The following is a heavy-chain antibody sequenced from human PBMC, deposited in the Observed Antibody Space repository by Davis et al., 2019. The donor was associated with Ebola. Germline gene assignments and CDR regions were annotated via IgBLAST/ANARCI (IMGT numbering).Heavy chain of an antibody. CDR1: GGSFSGYY. Sequence: SDTLSLTCAVYGGSFSGYYWSWIRQPPGKGLEWIGEINHSGSTNYNPSLKSRVTISVDTSKNQFSLKLSSVTAADTAVYYCARLRRDGHNRPFDTWGQGTLVTVSS. D-gene: IGHD5-24*01. CDR2: INHSGST. CDR3: ARLRRDGHNRPFDT. V-gene: IGHV4-34*01. J-gene: IGHJ4*02.